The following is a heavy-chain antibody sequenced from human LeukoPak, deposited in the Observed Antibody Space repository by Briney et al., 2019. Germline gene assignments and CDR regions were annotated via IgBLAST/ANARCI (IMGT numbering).Heavy chain of an antibody. CDR3: AKDSRVGGSRIDY. Sequence: PGGSLRLSCAASGFTFTSYGMHWVRQAPGKGLEWVALVSYDGSNKYYADSVKGRFTISRDNSKNTLYLQMNSLRAEDTAVYYCAKDSRVGGSRIDYWGLGTLVTVSS. D-gene: IGHD4-23*01. J-gene: IGHJ4*02. CDR1: GFTFTSYG. CDR2: VSYDGSNK. V-gene: IGHV3-30*18.